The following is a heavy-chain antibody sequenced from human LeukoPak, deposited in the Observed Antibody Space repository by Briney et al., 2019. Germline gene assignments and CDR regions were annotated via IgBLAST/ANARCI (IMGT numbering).Heavy chain of an antibody. CDR2: VSHSGIT. Sequence: SETLSLTCTVSGFSISSDYYWGWIRQPPGKGLEWLGSVSHSGITYYNSSLNSRVTISVDTSKNHFSLTVNSVTAADTAVYYCARAYYYGXGSXAFDI. V-gene: IGHV4-38-2*02. J-gene: IGHJ3*02. D-gene: IGHD3-10*01. CDR3: ARAYYYGXGSXAFDI. CDR1: GFSISSDYY.